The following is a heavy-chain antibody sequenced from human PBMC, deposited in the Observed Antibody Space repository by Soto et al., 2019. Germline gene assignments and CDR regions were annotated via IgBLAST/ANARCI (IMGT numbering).Heavy chain of an antibody. CDR2: IKQDEKKI. D-gene: IGHD1-1*01. V-gene: IGHV3-7*01. CDR3: AAYNKSRHAAFDI. CDR1: GFSFSTCW. J-gene: IGHJ3*02. Sequence: GGSLRLSCAASGFSFSTCWMSWVRQAPGKGPEWLANIKQDEKKIYDVDSVKGRFTISGDSAKNSLFLIMDSLRIEDTAVYYCAAYNKSRHAAFDIWGQRTMVTVS.